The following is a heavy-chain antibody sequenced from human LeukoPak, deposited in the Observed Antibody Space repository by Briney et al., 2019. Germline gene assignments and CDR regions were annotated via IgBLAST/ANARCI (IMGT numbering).Heavy chain of an antibody. Sequence: SQILSLTCALSGDSVSNNSAAWNWIRQSPSRGLEWLGRTYYRSKWYDDYALSVKSRITINPDTSKNQFSLQLNSVTPEDTAVYYCARDSVATIGAFDYWGQGTLVTVSS. CDR3: ARDSVATIGAFDY. CDR2: TYYRSKWYD. D-gene: IGHD5-12*01. J-gene: IGHJ4*02. V-gene: IGHV6-1*01. CDR1: GDSVSNNSAA.